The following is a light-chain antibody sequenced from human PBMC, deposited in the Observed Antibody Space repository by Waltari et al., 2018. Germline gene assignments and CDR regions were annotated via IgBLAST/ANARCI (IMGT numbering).Light chain of an antibody. CDR2: DTS. CDR3: QQRNNWPLS. J-gene: IGKJ4*01. Sequence: IALTQSPATLSLSPGERATLSCRANKGVSVYLAWYQHKPGQAPRLLIYDTSNRAAGIPARFSGSGSETDFTLTISSLEPEDFAVYYCQQRNNWPLSFGGGTKVEIK. CDR1: KGVSVY. V-gene: IGKV3-11*01.